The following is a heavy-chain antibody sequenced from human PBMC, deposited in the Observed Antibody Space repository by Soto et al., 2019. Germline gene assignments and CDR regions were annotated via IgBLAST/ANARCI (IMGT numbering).Heavy chain of an antibody. D-gene: IGHD2-2*01. V-gene: IGHV3-73*02. J-gene: IGHJ4*02. CDR3: TSRRDLPAVDPLDY. CDR1: GFAFSDSASGFAFSDSA. CDR2: IRGKRGNDGT. Sequence: EVQLVESGGGLVQPGGSLKLSCAASGFAFSDSASGFAFSDSAIHWVRQASGKGLEWIGRIRGKRGNDGTAYAASVKGRFPISRDDAKTTTYLQMNSRKIEDTAVYYCTSRRDLPAVDPLDYWGQGTLVTVSS.